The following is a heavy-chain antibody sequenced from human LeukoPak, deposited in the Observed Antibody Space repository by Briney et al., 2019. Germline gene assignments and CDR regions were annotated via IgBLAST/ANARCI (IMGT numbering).Heavy chain of an antibody. V-gene: IGHV4-39*01. CDR3: AKHHTGYYSDNSGFYRNFDY. J-gene: IGHJ4*02. CDR1: GDSISTDNYY. CDR2: VYYSGTT. D-gene: IGHD3-22*01. Sequence: SETLSLTCTVSGDSISTDNYYWGWVRQPPGRGLEWIGSVYYSGTTFYNPSLKSRVAISVDTSKNQFSLKLSSVTAADTAVYYCAKHHTGYYSDNSGFYRNFDYWGQGNLVTVSS.